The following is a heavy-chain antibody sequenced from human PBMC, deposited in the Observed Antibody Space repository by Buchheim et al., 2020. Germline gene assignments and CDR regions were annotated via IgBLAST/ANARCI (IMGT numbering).Heavy chain of an antibody. D-gene: IGHD1-26*01. Sequence: QVQLVESGGGVVQPGRSLRLSCAASGFTFSSYGMHWVRQAPGKGLEWVAVISYDGSNKYYADSVKGRFTISRDNSKNTLYLKMNSLRAEDTAVYYCAKYREWEPTRYWFDPCAKVTL. CDR1: GFTFSSYG. CDR3: AKYREWEPTRYWFDP. J-gene: IGHJ5*02. CDR2: ISYDGSNK. V-gene: IGHV3-30*18.